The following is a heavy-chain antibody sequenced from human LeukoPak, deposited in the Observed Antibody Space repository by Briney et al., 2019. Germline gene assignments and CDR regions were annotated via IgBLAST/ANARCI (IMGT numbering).Heavy chain of an antibody. CDR3: ARDQYYYGSGSLYVDV. D-gene: IGHD3-10*01. Sequence: SETLSLTCTVSGDSISTSNSYWGWIRQPPGKGLEWIGSIYYSGNTYYNASLKSRVTISVDTSKNQFSLKLSSVTAAGTAVHYCARDQYYYGSGSLYVDVWGKGTTVTISS. J-gene: IGHJ6*03. CDR1: GDSISTSNSY. CDR2: IYYSGNT. V-gene: IGHV4-39*07.